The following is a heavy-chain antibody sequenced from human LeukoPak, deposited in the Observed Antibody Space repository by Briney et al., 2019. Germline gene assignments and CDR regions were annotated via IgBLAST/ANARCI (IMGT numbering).Heavy chain of an antibody. D-gene: IGHD3-22*01. Sequence: GGSLRLSCAASGFTFSSHWMTWVRQAAGKGLECVANIKQDGTEKYYVDSVKGRFTISRDNAKNFLYLQMKSLRAEDTAVYYCARDPWPDSSGYPLHHWGRGTLVTVSS. CDR2: IKQDGTEK. CDR3: ARDPWPDSSGYPLHH. V-gene: IGHV3-7*03. CDR1: GFTFSSHW. J-gene: IGHJ1*01.